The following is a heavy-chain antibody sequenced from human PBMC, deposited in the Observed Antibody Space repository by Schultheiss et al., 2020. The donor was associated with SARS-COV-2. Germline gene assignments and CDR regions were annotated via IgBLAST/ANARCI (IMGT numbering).Heavy chain of an antibody. J-gene: IGHJ6*03. CDR3: ARVVAQGLVYYYYYMDV. CDR2: IWYDGSNK. V-gene: IGHV3-33*08. CDR1: GFTFSSYG. D-gene: IGHD6-19*01. Sequence: GGSLRLSCTASGFTFSSYGIHWVRQAPGKGLEWVAVIWYDGSNKYYADSVKGRFTISRDNSKNTLYLQMNSLRAEDTAVYYCARVVAQGLVYYYYYMDVWGQGTTVTVSS.